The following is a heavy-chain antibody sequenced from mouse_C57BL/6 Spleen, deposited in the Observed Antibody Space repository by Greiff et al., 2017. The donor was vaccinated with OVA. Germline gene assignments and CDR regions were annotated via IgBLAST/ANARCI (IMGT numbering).Heavy chain of an antibody. D-gene: IGHD2-2*01. CDR3: AREGYPYYAMDY. J-gene: IGHJ4*01. Sequence: EVKLMESGGGLVKPGGSLKLSCAASGFTFSDYGMHWVRQAPEKGLEWVAYISSGSSTIYYADTVKGRFTISRDNAKNTLFLQMTSLRSEDTAMYYCAREGYPYYAMDYWGQGTSVTVSS. CDR2: ISSGSSTI. CDR1: GFTFSDYG. V-gene: IGHV5-17*01.